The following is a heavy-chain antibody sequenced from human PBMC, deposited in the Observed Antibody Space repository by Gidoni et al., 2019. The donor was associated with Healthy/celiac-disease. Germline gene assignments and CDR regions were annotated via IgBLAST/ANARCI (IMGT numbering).Heavy chain of an antibody. CDR1: GGSFSGYY. D-gene: IGHD3-10*01. J-gene: IGHJ4*02. Sequence: QVQLQRWGAGLLKPSETLSLPCAVYGGSFSGYYWSWIRQAPGKGLEWIGEINHSGSTNYNPSLKSRVTISVDTSKNQFSLKLSSVTAADTAVYYCARDGSGSIGDYWGQGTLVTVSS. CDR2: INHSGST. CDR3: ARDGSGSIGDY. V-gene: IGHV4-34*01.